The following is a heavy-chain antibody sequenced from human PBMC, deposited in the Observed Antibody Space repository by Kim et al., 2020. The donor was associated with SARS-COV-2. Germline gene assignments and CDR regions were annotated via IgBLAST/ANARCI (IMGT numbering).Heavy chain of an antibody. Sequence: SETLSLTCTVSGGSISSYYWSWIRQPPGKGLEWIGYIYYSGSTNYNASLKSRVTISVDTSKNQFSLKLSSVTAADTAVYYCARHWGFVAAPFDYWGQGTLVTVSS. CDR1: GGSISSYY. CDR2: IYYSGST. D-gene: IGHD6-19*01. V-gene: IGHV4-59*08. CDR3: ARHWGFVAAPFDY. J-gene: IGHJ4*02.